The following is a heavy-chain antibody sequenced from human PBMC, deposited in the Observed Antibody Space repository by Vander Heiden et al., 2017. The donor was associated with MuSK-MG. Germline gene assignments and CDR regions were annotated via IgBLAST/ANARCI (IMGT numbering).Heavy chain of an antibody. CDR2: IKQDGSEK. Sequence: EVQLVESGGGLVQPGGSLRLSCGASGFTFHNYYMSWVRQAPGKGLEWVANIKQDGSEKFYVDSLRGRFTISRDNAKNSRHLKMSGLRAEETAVYYCARGTYSSGTYPDTFDFWGQGTMVTVSP. D-gene: IGHD3-22*01. J-gene: IGHJ3*01. CDR1: GFTFHNYY. CDR3: ARGTYSSGTYPDTFDF. V-gene: IGHV3-7*04.